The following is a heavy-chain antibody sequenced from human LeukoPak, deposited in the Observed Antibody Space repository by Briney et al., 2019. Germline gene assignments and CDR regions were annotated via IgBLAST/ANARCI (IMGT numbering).Heavy chain of an antibody. D-gene: IGHD2-15*01. CDR2: FDPEDGET. V-gene: IGHV1-24*01. J-gene: IGHJ5*02. CDR3: ARDPGYCSGGSCYGEGSFDP. Sequence: ASVKVSCKVSGYTLTELSMHWVRQAPGKGLEWMGGFDPEDGETIYAQKFQGRVTMTEDTSTDTAYMELSSLRSEDTAVYYCARDPGYCSGGSCYGEGSFDPWGQGTLVTVSS. CDR1: GYTLTELS.